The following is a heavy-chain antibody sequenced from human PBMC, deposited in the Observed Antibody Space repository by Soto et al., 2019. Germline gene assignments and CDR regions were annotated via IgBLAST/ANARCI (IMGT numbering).Heavy chain of an antibody. CDR3: ARGGLYDLWSGLFD. CDR2: MHDSGTT. CDR1: GASVTSGDYY. V-gene: IGHV4-30-4*01. J-gene: IGHJ4*02. D-gene: IGHD3-3*01. Sequence: QAQLQESGPGLVRPSQTLSLSCSVSGASVTSGDYYWNWIRQTPGTGLEWLGYMHDSGTTSYNPSIKSRVNISRDTNKNQYSLKLTSVSAADTAVYFCARGGLYDLWSGLFDWGQGIRVTVSS.